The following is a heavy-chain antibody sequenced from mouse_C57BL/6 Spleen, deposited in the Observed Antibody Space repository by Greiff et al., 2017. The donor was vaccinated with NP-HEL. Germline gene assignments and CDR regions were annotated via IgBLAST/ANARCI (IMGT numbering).Heavy chain of an antibody. Sequence: VKLMESGGGLVQPGGSLSLSCAASGFTFTDYYMSWVRQPPGKALEWLGFIRNKANGYTTEYSASVKGRFTISRDNSQSILYLQMNALRAEDSATYYCARPIYDGYFAMDYWGQGTSVTVSS. D-gene: IGHD2-3*01. J-gene: IGHJ4*01. CDR2: IRNKANGYTT. CDR3: ARPIYDGYFAMDY. CDR1: GFTFTDYY. V-gene: IGHV7-3*01.